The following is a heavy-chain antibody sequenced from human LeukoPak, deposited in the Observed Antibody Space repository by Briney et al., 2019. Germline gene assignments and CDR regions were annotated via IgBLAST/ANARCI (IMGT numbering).Heavy chain of an antibody. V-gene: IGHV6-1*01. D-gene: IGHD6-6*01. CDR2: TYYRSRWYN. Sequence: SQTLSLTCAISGDSVSTSSATWNWIRQSPSRGLEWLGRTYYRSRWYNDYAVSVKGRITINPDTSKNQFSLQLNSVTPEDTAVYYCARVTSSRGWFDPWGQGTLVTVSS. CDR1: GDSVSTSSAT. J-gene: IGHJ5*02. CDR3: ARVTSSRGWFDP.